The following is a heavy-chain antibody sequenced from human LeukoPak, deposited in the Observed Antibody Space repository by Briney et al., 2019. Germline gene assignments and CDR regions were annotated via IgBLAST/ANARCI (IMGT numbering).Heavy chain of an antibody. J-gene: IGHJ5*02. CDR2: IYHSGST. D-gene: IGHD3-10*01. V-gene: IGHV4-38-2*02. CDR1: GYSISSGYY. Sequence: PSETLSLTCTVSGYSISSGYYWGWVRQPPGKGLEGIGSIYHSGSTYYNPSLKSRVTISVDTSKNQFSLKLSSVTAADTAVYYCARDVHYYGSGSYIAWFAPWGQGTLVTVSS. CDR3: ARDVHYYGSGSYIAWFAP.